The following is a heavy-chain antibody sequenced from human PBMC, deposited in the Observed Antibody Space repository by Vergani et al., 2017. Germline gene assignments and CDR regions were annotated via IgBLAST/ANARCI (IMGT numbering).Heavy chain of an antibody. J-gene: IGHJ5*02. V-gene: IGHV3-9*01. D-gene: IGHD1-26*01. CDR1: GFTFDDYA. CDR3: ARVTIVGATTGWFDP. CDR2: ISWNSGSI. Sequence: EVQLVESGGGLVQPGRSLRLSCAASGFTFDDYAMHWVRQAPGKGLEWVSGISWNSGSIGYADSVKGRFTISRDNAKNSLYLQMNSLRAEDTALYYCARVTIVGATTGWFDPWGQGTLVTVSS.